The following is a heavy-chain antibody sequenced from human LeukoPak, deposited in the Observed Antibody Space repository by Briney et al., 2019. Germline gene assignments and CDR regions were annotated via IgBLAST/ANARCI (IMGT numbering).Heavy chain of an antibody. CDR2: IKHSGST. D-gene: IGHD3-22*01. CDR1: GGSFSGYY. Sequence: PSETLSLTCAVYGGSFSGYYWSWIRQPPGKGLEWIGEIKHSGSTSYSPSLESRVTISVDTSKNQFSLKLSSVTAADTAVYFCARASYDSSGYYFDYWGQGTLVTVSS. CDR3: ARASYDSSGYYFDY. V-gene: IGHV4-34*01. J-gene: IGHJ4*02.